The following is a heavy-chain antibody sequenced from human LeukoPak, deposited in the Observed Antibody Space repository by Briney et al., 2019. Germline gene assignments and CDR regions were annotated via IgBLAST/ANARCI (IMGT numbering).Heavy chain of an antibody. CDR3: ARGDLGYCSGGSCYGDWFDP. CDR1: GGSFSVYY. Sequence: SETLSLTCAVYGGSFSVYYWSWIRQPPGKGLEWMGEINHSGSTNYNPSLKSRVTISVDTSKNQFSLKLSSVTAADTAVYYCARGDLGYCSGGSCYGDWFDPWGQGTLVTVSS. CDR2: INHSGST. D-gene: IGHD2-15*01. J-gene: IGHJ5*02. V-gene: IGHV4-34*01.